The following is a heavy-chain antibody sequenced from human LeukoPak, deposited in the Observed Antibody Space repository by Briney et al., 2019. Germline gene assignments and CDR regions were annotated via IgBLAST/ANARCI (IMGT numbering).Heavy chain of an antibody. V-gene: IGHV3-23*01. D-gene: IGHD1-26*01. CDR2: NSGSGGST. Sequence: PGGSLRLSCAASGFTFSSYGMSWVRQAPGKGLEWVSSNSGSGGSTYYADSVKGRLTISRDNSKNTLYLQMNSLRAKDTAVYYCARDHGGSYSDYWGQGTLVTVSS. CDR3: ARDHGGSYSDY. CDR1: GFTFSSYG. J-gene: IGHJ4*02.